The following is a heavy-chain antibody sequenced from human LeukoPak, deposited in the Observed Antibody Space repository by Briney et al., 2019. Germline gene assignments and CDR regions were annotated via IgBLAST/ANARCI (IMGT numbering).Heavy chain of an antibody. D-gene: IGHD6-13*01. CDR2: IEQDGSEK. J-gene: IGHJ4*02. CDR3: ARPSSSWYGALDS. V-gene: IGHV3-7*01. CDR1: GFTFSNYW. Sequence: GVSLRLSCAASGFTFSNYWMNWVRQAPGKGLEWVANIEQDGSEKYYVDSVKGRFTISRDNAKNSLFLQMNSLRAEDTAVYYCARPSSSWYGALDSWGQGTLVTVSS.